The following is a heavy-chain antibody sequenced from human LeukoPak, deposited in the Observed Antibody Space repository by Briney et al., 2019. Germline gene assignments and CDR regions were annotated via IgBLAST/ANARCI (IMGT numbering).Heavy chain of an antibody. CDR1: GFTFSSYD. D-gene: IGHD3-22*01. J-gene: IGHJ4*02. V-gene: IGHV3-13*01. CDR2: IGTAGDT. CDR3: ARGLYDSSGYSDY. Sequence: QPGGSLRLSCAASGFTFSSYDMPWVRQATGKGLEWVSAIGTAGDTYYPGSVKGRFTISRENAKNSLYLQMNSLRAGDTAVYYCARGLYDSSGYSDYWGQGTLVTVSS.